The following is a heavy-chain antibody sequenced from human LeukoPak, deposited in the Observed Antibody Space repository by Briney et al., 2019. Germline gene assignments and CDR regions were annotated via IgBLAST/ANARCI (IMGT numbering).Heavy chain of an antibody. CDR1: GFTVSSNY. CDR3: AVISSEDAFDI. Sequence: PGGSLRLSCAASGFTVSSNYMSWVRQAPGKGLEWVSVIYSGGSTYYADSVKGRFTISRDNSKNTLYLQMNSLRAEDTAVYYCAVISSEDAFDIWGLGTMVTVSS. V-gene: IGHV3-66*02. J-gene: IGHJ3*02. D-gene: IGHD3-22*01. CDR2: IYSGGST.